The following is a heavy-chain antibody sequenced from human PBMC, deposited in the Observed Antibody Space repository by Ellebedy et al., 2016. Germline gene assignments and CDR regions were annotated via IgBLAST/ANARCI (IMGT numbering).Heavy chain of an antibody. D-gene: IGHD3-22*01. Sequence: GGSLRLSXAASRFMVRPYAIHWVRQAPGKGLEWVAVISDDGEDKDYADSVKGRFTISRDNSKIRVYLQMNSLRLEDTAVYYCARVRSPDYSTNYDLDVWGQGTTVTVSS. J-gene: IGHJ6*02. V-gene: IGHV3-30*03. CDR3: ARVRSPDYSTNYDLDV. CDR1: RFMVRPYA. CDR2: ISDDGEDK.